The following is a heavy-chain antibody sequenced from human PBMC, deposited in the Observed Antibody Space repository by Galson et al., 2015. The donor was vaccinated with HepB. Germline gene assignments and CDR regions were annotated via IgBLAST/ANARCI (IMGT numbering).Heavy chain of an antibody. CDR1: GYSFTSYW. CDR2: IDPSDSYT. V-gene: IGHV5-10-1*01. D-gene: IGHD3-10*01. CDR3: ARVQVTMVRGAYSYYFDY. Sequence: QSGAEVKKPGESLKISCKGSGYSFTSYWIGWVRQMPGKGLEWMGRIDPSDSYTNYSPSFQGHVTISADKSISTAYLQWSSLKASDTAMYYCARVQVTMVRGAYSYYFDYWGQGTLVTVSS. J-gene: IGHJ4*02.